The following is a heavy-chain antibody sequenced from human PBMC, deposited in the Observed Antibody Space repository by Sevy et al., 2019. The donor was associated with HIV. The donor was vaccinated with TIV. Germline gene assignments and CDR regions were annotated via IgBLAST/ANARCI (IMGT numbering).Heavy chain of an antibody. CDR1: GFTFDSYS. Sequence: GGSLRLSCAASGFTFDSYSMTWVRLAPGKGLEWVSLVSDSGVRTHYADSVKGRFTISRDNSKSMVFLQMNSLRAEDTAVYYCARKLVYGHFDTWGREPWSPSPQ. V-gene: IGHV3-23*01. CDR3: ARKLVYGHFDT. J-gene: IGHJ4*02. CDR2: VSDSGVRT. D-gene: IGHD1-1*01.